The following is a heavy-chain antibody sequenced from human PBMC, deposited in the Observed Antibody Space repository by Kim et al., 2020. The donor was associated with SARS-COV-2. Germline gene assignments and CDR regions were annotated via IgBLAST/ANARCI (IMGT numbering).Heavy chain of an antibody. CDR3: ARISGLVGASRIPAV. CDR1: GYTFTSYA. Sequence: ASVKVSCKASGYTFTSYAMHWVRQAPGQRLEWMGWINAGNGNTKYSQKFQGRVTITRDTSASTAYMELSSLRSEDTAVYYCARISGLVGASRIPAVWGQGTLVTVSS. V-gene: IGHV1-3*01. D-gene: IGHD1-26*01. J-gene: IGHJ4*02. CDR2: INAGNGNT.